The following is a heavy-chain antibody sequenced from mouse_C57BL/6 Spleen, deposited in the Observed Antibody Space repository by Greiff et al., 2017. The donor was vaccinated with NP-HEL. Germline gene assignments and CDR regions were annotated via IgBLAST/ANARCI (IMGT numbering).Heavy chain of an antibody. J-gene: IGHJ4*01. CDR3: AKGADDYYAMDY. Sequence: KQSHGKSLEWIGDINPNNGGTSYNQKFKGKATLTVDKSSSTAYMELRSLTSEDSAVYYCAKGADDYYAMDYWGQGTSVTVSS. V-gene: IGHV1-26*01. CDR2: INPNNGGT.